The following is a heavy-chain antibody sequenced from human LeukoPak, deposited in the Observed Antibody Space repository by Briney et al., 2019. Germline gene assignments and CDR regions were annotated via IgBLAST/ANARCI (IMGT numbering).Heavy chain of an antibody. Sequence: GGSLRLSCAASGFTFDDYGMSWVRQAPGKGLEWVSGINWNGGSTGYADSVKGRFTISRDNAKNSLYLQMNSLRAEDTAVYYCAKSGEYSSGYSDAFDIWGQGTMVTVSS. D-gene: IGHD3-22*01. CDR1: GFTFDDYG. J-gene: IGHJ3*02. CDR2: INWNGGST. V-gene: IGHV3-20*04. CDR3: AKSGEYSSGYSDAFDI.